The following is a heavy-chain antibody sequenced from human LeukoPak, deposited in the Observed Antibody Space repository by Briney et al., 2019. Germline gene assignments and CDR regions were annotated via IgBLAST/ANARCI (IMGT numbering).Heavy chain of an antibody. V-gene: IGHV3-48*01. D-gene: IGHD5-12*01. Sequence: GESLKISCAASGFTFSSYGISWLRQAPGKGLEWVSHITGSGEISHYADSVQGRFTISRDNAKNSLYPQMNSLRAEDTAVYYCARENAVATGAFDYWGRGTLVTVSS. CDR2: ITGSGEIS. CDR1: GFTFSSYG. J-gene: IGHJ4*02. CDR3: ARENAVATGAFDY.